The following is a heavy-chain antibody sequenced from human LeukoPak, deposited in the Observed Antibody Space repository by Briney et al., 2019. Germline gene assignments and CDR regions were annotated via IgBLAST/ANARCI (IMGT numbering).Heavy chain of an antibody. D-gene: IGHD3-16*02. V-gene: IGHV3-9*01. CDR1: GFTFDDYA. J-gene: IGHJ4*02. Sequence: GGSLRLSCAASGFTFDDYAMHWVRQAPGKGLEWVSGISWNSGSIVYADSVKGRFTISRDNANNSLHLQMNSLRVEDTGIYFCARGSTFGGVISDFWGQGTLVTVSS. CDR3: ARGSTFGGVISDF. CDR2: ISWNSGSI.